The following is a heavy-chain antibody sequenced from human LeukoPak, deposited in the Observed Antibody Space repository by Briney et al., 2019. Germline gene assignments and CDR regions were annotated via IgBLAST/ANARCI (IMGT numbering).Heavy chain of an antibody. J-gene: IGHJ4*02. Sequence: GGSLRLSCAASGFTFSSFAMSWVRQAPGKGLEWVSAISGTGDNTHYADSVKGRFTISRDNSKDTLYLQMNTLRAEDTAVYYCAKDTMFYDILTGYPHFDYWGQGTLVTVSS. CDR1: GFTFSSFA. D-gene: IGHD3-9*01. CDR2: ISGTGDNT. V-gene: IGHV3-23*01. CDR3: AKDTMFYDILTGYPHFDY.